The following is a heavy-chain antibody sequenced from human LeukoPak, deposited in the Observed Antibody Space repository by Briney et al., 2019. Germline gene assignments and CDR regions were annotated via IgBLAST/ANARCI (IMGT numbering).Heavy chain of an antibody. CDR3: ARGRGYSGYDCPDY. V-gene: IGHV3-33*01. J-gene: IGHJ4*02. Sequence: PGGSLRLSCAASGFTFSSYGMPWVRQAPGKGLEWVAVIWYDGSNKYYADSVKGRFTISRDNSKNTLYLQMNSLRAEDTAVYYCARGRGYSGYDCPDYWGQGTLVTVSS. CDR1: GFTFSSYG. CDR2: IWYDGSNK. D-gene: IGHD5-12*01.